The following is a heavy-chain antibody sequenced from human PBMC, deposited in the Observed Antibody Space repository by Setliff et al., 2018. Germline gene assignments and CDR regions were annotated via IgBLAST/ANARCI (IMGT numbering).Heavy chain of an antibody. J-gene: IGHJ4*02. Sequence: PGESLKISCVASGFSLRDYTINWVRQAPGKGLEWVSSIHGEGINTYYADSVKGRFTISRDNSKNTLFLQMNSLRADDTAVYYCMKKIIAGGGPPYDYFDYWGQGTLVTVSS. CDR3: MKKIIAGGGPPYDYFDY. D-gene: IGHD1-26*01. V-gene: IGHV3-23*01. CDR1: GFSLRDYT. CDR2: IHGEGINT.